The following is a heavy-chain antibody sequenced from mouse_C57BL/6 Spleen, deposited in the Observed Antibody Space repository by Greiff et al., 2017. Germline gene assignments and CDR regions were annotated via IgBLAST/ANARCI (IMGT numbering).Heavy chain of an antibody. CDR2: IDPETGGT. Sequence: QVQLQQSGAELVRPGASVTLSCKASGYTFTDYEMHWVKQTPVHGLEWIGAIDPETGGTAYNQKFKGKAILTADKSSSTAYMELRSLTSEDSAVYYCTRPAYYSNSGYFDVWGTGTTVTVSS. CDR1: GYTFTDYE. D-gene: IGHD2-5*01. CDR3: TRPAYYSNSGYFDV. V-gene: IGHV1-15*01. J-gene: IGHJ1*03.